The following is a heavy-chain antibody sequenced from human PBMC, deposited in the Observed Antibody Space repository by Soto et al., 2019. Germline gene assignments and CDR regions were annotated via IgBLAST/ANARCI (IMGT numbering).Heavy chain of an antibody. Sequence: QVRLEESGPGLVKPSETLSLICSVSGGSVNNANYFWNWIRHHPVNGLEWIGYIYYSGSTRYNPSFKSRVTLSIDTSKNQFSLSLNSVTVADTAVYFCARDADYGGSRGGMDVWGRGTTVTVSS. CDR3: ARDADYGGSRGGMDV. D-gene: IGHD4-17*01. CDR2: IYYSGST. CDR1: GGSVNNANYF. V-gene: IGHV4-31*03. J-gene: IGHJ6*02.